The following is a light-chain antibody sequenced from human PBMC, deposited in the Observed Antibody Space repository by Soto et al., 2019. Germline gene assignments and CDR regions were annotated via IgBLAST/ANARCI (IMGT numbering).Light chain of an antibody. CDR2: GAS. CDR3: QQYGSSPWT. V-gene: IGKV3-20*01. Sequence: EIVLTQSPGTLSLSPGERATLSCRASQRVSSSYLAWYQQKPGQAPRPLIYGASSRALGIPDRFSGSGSGTDFTLTISRLEPEDFAVYYCQQYGSSPWTFGQGTKVEIK. J-gene: IGKJ1*01. CDR1: QRVSSSY.